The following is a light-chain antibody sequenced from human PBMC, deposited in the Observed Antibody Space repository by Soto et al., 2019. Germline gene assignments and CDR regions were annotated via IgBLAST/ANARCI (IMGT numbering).Light chain of an antibody. CDR3: QQRDSWPIT. CDR2: GAS. CDR1: QSIDNY. J-gene: IGKJ5*01. Sequence: EIVLTQSPASLSFSPGERSTPYCRAIQSIDNYLVWYEQKPGQAPRLLIFGASNRATGIPARSSGSGSGTDFTLTINSLEPDDFEVYYCQQRDSWPITFGQGTRLEIK. V-gene: IGKV3-11*01.